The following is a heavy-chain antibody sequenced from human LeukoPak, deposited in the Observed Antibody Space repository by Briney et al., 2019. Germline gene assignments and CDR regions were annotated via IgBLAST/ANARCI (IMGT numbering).Heavy chain of an antibody. V-gene: IGHV1-69*01. J-gene: IGHJ5*02. Sequence: GSSVKVSCKASGGTFSSYAISWVRQAPGQGLEWMGGIIPIFGTANYAQKFQGRVTITADESTSAAYMELSSLRSEDTAVYYCARDRLSQKGFDPWGQGTLVTVSS. CDR3: ARDRLSQKGFDP. CDR1: GGTFSSYA. CDR2: IIPIFGTA.